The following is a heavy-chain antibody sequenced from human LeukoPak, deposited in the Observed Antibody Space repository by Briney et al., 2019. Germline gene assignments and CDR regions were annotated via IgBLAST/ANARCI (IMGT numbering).Heavy chain of an antibody. Sequence: ASVKVSCKASGYTXTGYYMHGVRQAPGQGLEWMGWKNNKNGGTKYAQKFQGRVTLSRDTSIRTAYIEMSSLRSDDTAVYYCARGGALVVVTHDAFDIWGQGTMVTVSS. CDR1: GYTXTGYY. D-gene: IGHD2-15*01. V-gene: IGHV1-2*02. J-gene: IGHJ3*02. CDR3: ARGGALVVVTHDAFDI. CDR2: KNNKNGGT.